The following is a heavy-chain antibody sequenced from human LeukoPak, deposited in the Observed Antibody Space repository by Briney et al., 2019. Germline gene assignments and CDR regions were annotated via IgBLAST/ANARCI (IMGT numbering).Heavy chain of an antibody. V-gene: IGHV5-10-1*01. J-gene: IGHJ4*02. CDR3: ARHLGGYAHFDY. CDR1: GYSSTNYW. CDR2: IDPSDSYT. Sequence: GESLKISCKGSGYSSTNYWITWVRQMPGKGLECVGKIDPSDSYTNYSPSFQGHVTISADKSINTAYLQWSSLEASGTAIYFCARHLGGYAHFDYWGQGTLVTVSS. D-gene: IGHD3-22*01.